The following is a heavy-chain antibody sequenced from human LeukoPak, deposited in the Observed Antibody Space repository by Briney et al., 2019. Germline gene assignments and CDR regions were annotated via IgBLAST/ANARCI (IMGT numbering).Heavy chain of an antibody. Sequence: PGGSLRLSCAASGLTLSSYEMNWVRQAPGKGLEWVSYISPRGSPIYYADSVKGRFTISRDNAKNSLYLQMNSLRAEDTAVYYCARQLGWIDDYWGQGTLVTVSS. D-gene: IGHD1-1*01. CDR3: ARQLGWIDDY. J-gene: IGHJ4*02. CDR2: ISPRGSPI. V-gene: IGHV3-48*03. CDR1: GLTLSSYE.